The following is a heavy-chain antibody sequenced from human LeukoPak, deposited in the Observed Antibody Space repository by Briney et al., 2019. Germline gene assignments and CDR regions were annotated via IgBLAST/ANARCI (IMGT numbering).Heavy chain of an antibody. CDR2: ISSSGATI. CDR3: VRGGYCTATSCYEALKLDY. Sequence: GGSLRLSCAASGFTFSDYYMSWIRQAPGKGLEWVSYISSSGATIHYADSVKGRFTISRDNAKNSLYLQMNSLGDDDTAVYYCVRGGYCTATSCYEALKLDYWGQGSLVTVSS. J-gene: IGHJ4*02. V-gene: IGHV3-11*01. CDR1: GFTFSDYY. D-gene: IGHD2-2*01.